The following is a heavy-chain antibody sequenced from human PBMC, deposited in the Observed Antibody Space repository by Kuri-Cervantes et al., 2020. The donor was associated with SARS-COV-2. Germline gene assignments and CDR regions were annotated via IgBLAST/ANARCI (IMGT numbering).Heavy chain of an antibody. J-gene: IGHJ5*02. CDR3: AHRLQYSGDWNVGWLDH. V-gene: IGHV2-70*12. CDR1: GFSLSTSGMR. D-gene: IGHD6-19*01. CDR2: IDWDDDK. Sequence: SGPTLVKPTHTLTLTCTFSGFSLSTSGMRASWIRQPPGKALEWLARIDWDDDKFYSTSLKTRLTISKDTSKNQVVLIMTNVGPADTATYYCAHRLQYSGDWNVGWLDHWGQGTLVTVSS.